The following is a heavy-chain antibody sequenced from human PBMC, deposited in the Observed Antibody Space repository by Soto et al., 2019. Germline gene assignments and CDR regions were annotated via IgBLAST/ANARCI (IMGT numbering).Heavy chain of an antibody. D-gene: IGHD1-26*01. J-gene: IGHJ4*02. V-gene: IGHV1-8*01. CDR2: MNPNSGNT. Sequence: QVQLVQSGAEVKKPGASVKVSCKASGYTFTSYDINWVRQATGQGLEWMGWMNPNSGNTGYAQKSQGRVTMTRNTSMSTGYMELSRARSEDTAVYYCAREKVGAVDYWGQGTLVTVSS. CDR1: GYTFTSYD. CDR3: AREKVGAVDY.